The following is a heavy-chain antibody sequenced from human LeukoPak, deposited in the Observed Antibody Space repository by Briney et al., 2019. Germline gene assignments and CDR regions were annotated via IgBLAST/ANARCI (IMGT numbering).Heavy chain of an antibody. J-gene: IGHJ4*02. CDR2: IYYSGST. CDR3: AREHTGASFDY. CDR1: GGSISSYY. D-gene: IGHD3-10*01. V-gene: IGHV4-59*01. Sequence: SETLSLTCTVSGGSISSYYWSWIRQPPGKGLEWIGYIYYSGSTNYNPSLKSRVTISVDTSKNQFSLKLSSVTAADTAVYYCAREHTGASFDYWGQGTLVTVSS.